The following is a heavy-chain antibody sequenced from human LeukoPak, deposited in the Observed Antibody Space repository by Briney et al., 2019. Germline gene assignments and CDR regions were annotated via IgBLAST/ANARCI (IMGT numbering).Heavy chain of an antibody. Sequence: GGSLRLSRAASGFTFSSYGMHWVRQAPGKGLEWVAFIRYDGSNQYSADSVKGRFTISRDNSKNTLYLQMNSLRAEDTAVYYCAKDHFGSSWPYYIDYWGQGTLVTVSS. CDR2: IRYDGSNQ. CDR3: AKDHFGSSWPYYIDY. V-gene: IGHV3-30*02. CDR1: GFTFSSYG. J-gene: IGHJ4*02. D-gene: IGHD6-13*01.